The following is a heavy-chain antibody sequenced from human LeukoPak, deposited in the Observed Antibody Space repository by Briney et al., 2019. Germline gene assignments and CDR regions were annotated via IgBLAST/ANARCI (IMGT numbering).Heavy chain of an antibody. CDR2: IYYSGST. Sequence: SETLSLTCTVSGGSISSYYWSWIRQPPGKGLEWIGYIYYSGSTNYNPSLKSQVTISVDTSKNQFSLKLSSVTAADTAVYYCARPYYYDSSYAFDIWGQGTMVTVSS. CDR3: ARPYYYDSSYAFDI. V-gene: IGHV4-59*08. D-gene: IGHD3-22*01. J-gene: IGHJ3*02. CDR1: GGSISSYY.